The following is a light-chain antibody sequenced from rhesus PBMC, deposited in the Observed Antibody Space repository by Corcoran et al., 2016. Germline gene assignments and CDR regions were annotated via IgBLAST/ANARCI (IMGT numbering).Light chain of an antibody. CDR3: QHYYDNPYS. J-gene: IGKJ2*01. CDR1: QNIYSN. V-gene: IGKV1-44*01. CDR2: TAS. Sequence: DIQMTQSPSALSASVGDRVTISCRASQNIYSNLAWYQQKTGKAPKLLIYTASSLETGIPSRFSGSGSGTDFTLTISSLQPEDSADYYCQHYYDNPYSFGQGTKVEI.